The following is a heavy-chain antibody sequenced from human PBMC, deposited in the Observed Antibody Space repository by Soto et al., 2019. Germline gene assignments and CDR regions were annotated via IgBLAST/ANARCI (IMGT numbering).Heavy chain of an antibody. V-gene: IGHV1-8*01. CDR1: GYTFTSYD. Sequence: QVPLVQSGAEVKKPGASVKVSCKASGYTFTSYDIIWVRQATGQGLEWMGWMNPSTGNTDSAEKFQGRLTRTRNTSISTVYMELSSLSFEDTAVYYCARGRIIVAGGFDPWGQGTLVTVSS. D-gene: IGHD6-19*01. CDR2: MNPSTGNT. CDR3: ARGRIIVAGGFDP. J-gene: IGHJ5*02.